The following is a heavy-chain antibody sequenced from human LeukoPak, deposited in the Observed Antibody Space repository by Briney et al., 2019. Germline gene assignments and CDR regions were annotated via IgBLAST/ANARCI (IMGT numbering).Heavy chain of an antibody. CDR1: GFPFSNYA. CDR2: IGGVAGSA. Sequence: GGSLRLSCAASGFPFSNYAMSWVRQAPGQGLEWVSGIGGVAGSAYYADSVKGRFTISRDNSNNTLYLQMNSLRVEDTAAYYCATDRGDGSNRDGFFDYWGQGTLVTVSS. V-gene: IGHV3-23*01. CDR3: ATDRGDGSNRDGFFDY. J-gene: IGHJ4*02. D-gene: IGHD5-24*01.